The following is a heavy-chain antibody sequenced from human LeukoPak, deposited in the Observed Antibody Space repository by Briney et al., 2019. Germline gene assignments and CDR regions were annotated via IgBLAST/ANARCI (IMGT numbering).Heavy chain of an antibody. CDR1: GYTFTSYY. Sequence: RASVKVSCKASGYTFTSYYMHWVRQAPGQGLEWMGWINPNSGGTNYAQKFQGRVTMTRDTSISTAYMELSRLRSADTAVYYCARSPHILTGENFDYWGQGTLLTVSS. CDR3: ARSPHILTGENFDY. CDR2: INPNSGGT. D-gene: IGHD3-9*01. J-gene: IGHJ4*02. V-gene: IGHV1-2*02.